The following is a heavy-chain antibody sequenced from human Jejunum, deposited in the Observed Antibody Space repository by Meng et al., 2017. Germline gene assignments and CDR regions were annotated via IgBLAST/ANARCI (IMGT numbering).Heavy chain of an antibody. CDR2: IDSAGATT. CDR3: VRASGSYYFDY. Sequence: QVQLVESGGGLVTSGGSLRLSCAASGFNFSDHYMAWIRQAPGQGLEWISYIDSAGATTYYADSLRGRFTISRDNAKNTLYLQMNSLRVEDTAVYYCVRASGSYYFDYWGQGTLVTVSS. CDR1: GFNFSDHY. V-gene: IGHV3-11*04. J-gene: IGHJ4*02. D-gene: IGHD1-26*01.